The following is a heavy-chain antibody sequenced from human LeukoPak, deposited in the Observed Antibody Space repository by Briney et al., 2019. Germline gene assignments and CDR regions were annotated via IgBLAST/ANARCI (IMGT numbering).Heavy chain of an antibody. D-gene: IGHD6-13*01. V-gene: IGHV1-8*01. CDR3: ARGWGSSWYFEYCGMGV. Sequence: GASVKVSCKASGYTFTSYDINWVRQATGQGLEWMGWMNPNSGNTGYAQKFQGRVTMTRNTSISTAYMELSSLRSEDTAVYYCARGWGSSWYFEYCGMGVWGQGTTVTVSS. CDR1: GYTFTSYD. CDR2: MNPNSGNT. J-gene: IGHJ6*02.